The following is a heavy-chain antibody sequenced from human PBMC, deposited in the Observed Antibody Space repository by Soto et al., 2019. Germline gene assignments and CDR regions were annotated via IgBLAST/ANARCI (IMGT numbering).Heavy chain of an antibody. CDR1: GFTVSSNY. Sequence: GSLRLSCAASGFTVSSNYMSWVRQAPGKGLEWVSVIYSGGSTYYADSVKGRFTISRDNSKNTLYLQMNSLRAEDTAVYYCAREGEHYDILTGYYDNYGMDVWGQGTTVTVSS. CDR2: IYSGGST. J-gene: IGHJ6*02. CDR3: AREGEHYDILTGYYDNYGMDV. V-gene: IGHV3-66*01. D-gene: IGHD3-9*01.